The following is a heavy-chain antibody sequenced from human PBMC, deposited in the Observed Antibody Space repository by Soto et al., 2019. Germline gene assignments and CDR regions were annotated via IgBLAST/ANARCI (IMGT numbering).Heavy chain of an antibody. J-gene: IGHJ6*03. CDR3: ARHLPRSSSSLFGYYYYYMDV. CDR2: IYYSGST. V-gene: IGHV4-39*01. Sequence: SETLSLTCTVSGGSISSSSYYWGWIRQPPGKGLEWIGSIYYSGSTYYNPSLKSRVTISVDTSKNQFSLKLSSVTAADTAVYYCARHLPRSSSSLFGYYYYYMDVWGKGTTVTVSS. CDR1: GGSISSSSYY. D-gene: IGHD6-6*01.